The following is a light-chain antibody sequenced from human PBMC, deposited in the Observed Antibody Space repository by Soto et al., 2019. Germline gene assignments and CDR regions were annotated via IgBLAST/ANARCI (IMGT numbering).Light chain of an antibody. Sequence: EILLTQSPATLSLSPWEGATLSCRASQSIYSKLAWYQQRRGQTPRLLIYDASSRATGIPARFSGSGFGTEFTLTISSLQSEDFAVYYCQQYDSWPPLTFGGGTKVDIK. CDR2: DAS. CDR3: QQYDSWPPLT. J-gene: IGKJ4*01. CDR1: QSIYSK. V-gene: IGKV3-15*01.